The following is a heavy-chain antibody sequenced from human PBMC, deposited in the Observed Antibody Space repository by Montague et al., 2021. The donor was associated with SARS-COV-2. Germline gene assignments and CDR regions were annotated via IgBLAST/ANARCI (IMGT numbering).Heavy chain of an antibody. Sequence: SLRLSCAASGFTFSSYAMHWVRQAPGQGLEWVAVISYDGSNKYYADSVKGRFTISRDNSKNTLYLQMNSLRAEDTAVYYCARPSAGNYYNYFDYWGQGTLVTVSS. CDR1: GFTFSSYA. V-gene: IGHV3-30*04. J-gene: IGHJ4*02. CDR3: ARPSAGNYYNYFDY. CDR2: ISYDGSNK. D-gene: IGHD3-10*01.